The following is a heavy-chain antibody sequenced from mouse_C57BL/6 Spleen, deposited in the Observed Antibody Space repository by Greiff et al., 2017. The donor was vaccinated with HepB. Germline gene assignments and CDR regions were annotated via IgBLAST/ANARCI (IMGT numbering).Heavy chain of an antibody. V-gene: IGHV1-19*01. Sequence: EVQLQQSGPVLVKPGASVKMSCKASGYTFTDYYMNWVKQSHGKSLEWIGVINPYNGGTSYNQKFKGKATLTVDKSSSTAYMELHSLTSEDSAVYYCASGRRCAIDYWGQGASFTVSS. CDR2: INPYNGGT. CDR1: GYTFTDYY. J-gene: IGHJ4*01. CDR3: ASGRRCAIDY. D-gene: IGHD4-1*01.